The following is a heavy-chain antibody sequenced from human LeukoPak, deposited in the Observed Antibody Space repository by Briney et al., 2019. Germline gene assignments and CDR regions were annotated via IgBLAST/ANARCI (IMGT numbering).Heavy chain of an antibody. CDR1: GFTFSSYA. V-gene: IGHV3-30-3*01. CDR3: ARSGDGYNDDY. D-gene: IGHD5-24*01. CDR2: ISYDGSNK. Sequence: SGGSLRLSCAASGFTFSSYAMHWVRQAPGKGLEWVAVISYDGSNKYYADSVKGRFTISRDNSKNTLYLQMNSLRAEDTAVYYCARSGDGYNDDYWGQGTLVTVSS. J-gene: IGHJ4*02.